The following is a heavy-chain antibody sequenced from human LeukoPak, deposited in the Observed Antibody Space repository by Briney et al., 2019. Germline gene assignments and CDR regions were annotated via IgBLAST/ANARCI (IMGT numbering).Heavy chain of an antibody. CDR3: ARDGVSGYDSMVIDY. D-gene: IGHD5-12*01. CDR1: GGSISSGGYY. Sequence: SQTLSLTCTVSGGSISSGGYYWSWIRQHPGKGLEWIGYIYYSGSTYYNPSLKSRVTISVDTSKNQFSLKLSSVTAADTAVYYCARDGVSGYDSMVIDYWGQGTLVTVSS. CDR2: IYYSGST. J-gene: IGHJ4*02. V-gene: IGHV4-31*03.